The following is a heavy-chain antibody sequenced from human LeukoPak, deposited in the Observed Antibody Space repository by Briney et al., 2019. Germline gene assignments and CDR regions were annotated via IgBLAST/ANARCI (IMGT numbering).Heavy chain of an antibody. D-gene: IGHD2-2*01. J-gene: IGHJ4*02. CDR2: INPNSGGT. Sequence: ASVKVSSKPSVYTFTGYYMYWVRQAPGQGLEWMAWINPNSGGTKYEQKFQGRVTMTRDTSISTAYMELSRLRSDDTAVYYCARAVPAAPLLLGDYWGQGTLVTVSS. CDR3: ARAVPAAPLLLGDY. CDR1: VYTFTGYY. V-gene: IGHV1-2*02.